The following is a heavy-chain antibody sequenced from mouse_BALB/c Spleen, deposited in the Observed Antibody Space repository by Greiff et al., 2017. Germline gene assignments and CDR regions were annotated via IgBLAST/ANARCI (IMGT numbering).Heavy chain of an antibody. Sequence: QVQLQQPGAELVKPGTSVKLSCKASGYNFTSYWINWVKLRPGQGLEWMGDIYPGSGSTNYNEKFKSKATLTVDTSSSTAYMQLSSLASEDSALYYCSRLDYPYAMDYWGQGTSVTVSS. V-gene: IGHV1-55*01. CDR2: IYPGSGST. CDR1: GYNFTSYW. J-gene: IGHJ4*01. CDR3: SRLDYPYAMDY. D-gene: IGHD5-5*01.